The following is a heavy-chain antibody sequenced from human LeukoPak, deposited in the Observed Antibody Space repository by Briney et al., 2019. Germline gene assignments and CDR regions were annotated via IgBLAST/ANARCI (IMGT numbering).Heavy chain of an antibody. V-gene: IGHV4-59*01. CDR1: GGSISSYF. CDR2: IYYSGST. CDR3: ARTELILRYFDWLPRGYYFDY. D-gene: IGHD3-9*01. Sequence: SETLSLTCTVSGGSISSYFWSWIRQPPGKGLEWIGYIYYSGSTNYNPSLKSRVTISVDTSKNQFSLKLSSVTAADTAVYYCARTELILRYFDWLPRGYYFDYWGQGTLVTVSS. J-gene: IGHJ4*02.